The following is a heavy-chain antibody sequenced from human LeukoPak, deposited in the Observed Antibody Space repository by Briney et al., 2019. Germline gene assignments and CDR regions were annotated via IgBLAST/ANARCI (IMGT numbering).Heavy chain of an antibody. CDR2: IRYDGSNK. V-gene: IGHV3-30*02. CDR3: AKGRVGYYGSGSYFDY. CDR1: GFTFSSYG. J-gene: IGHJ4*02. Sequence: GGSLRLSCAASGFTFSSYGMHWVRQAPGKGLEWVAFIRYDGSNKYYADSVKGRFTISRDNSKNTLYLQMNSLRAEDTAVYYCAKGRVGYYGSGSYFDYWGQGTLVTVSS. D-gene: IGHD3-10*01.